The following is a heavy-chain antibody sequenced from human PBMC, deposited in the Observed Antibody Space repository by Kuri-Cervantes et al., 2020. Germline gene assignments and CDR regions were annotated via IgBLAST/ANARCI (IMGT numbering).Heavy chain of an antibody. D-gene: IGHD1-26*01. J-gene: IGHJ4*02. CDR3: ARDFSGLDY. Sequence: GESLKISCAASGFTVSSNYMSWVRQAPGKGLEWVSYISSSSTIYYADSVKGRFTISRDNAKNSLYLQMNSLRDEDTAVYYCARDFSGLDYWGQGTLVTVSS. CDR1: GFTVSSNY. V-gene: IGHV3-69-1*01. CDR2: ISSSSTI.